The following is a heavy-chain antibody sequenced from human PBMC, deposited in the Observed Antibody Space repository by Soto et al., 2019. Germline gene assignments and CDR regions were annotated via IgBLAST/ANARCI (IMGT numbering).Heavy chain of an antibody. V-gene: IGHV1-18*01. CDR1: GYTFTSYG. CDR3: ARDHFSDIVVVVAAIPTY. D-gene: IGHD2-15*01. Sequence: QVQLVQSGAEVKKPGASVKVSCKASGYTFTSYGISWVRQAPGRGLEWMGWISAYNGNTNYAQKLQGRVTMTTDTSTSTAYMELRSLRSDDTAVYYCARDHFSDIVVVVAAIPTYWGQGTLVTVSS. J-gene: IGHJ4*02. CDR2: ISAYNGNT.